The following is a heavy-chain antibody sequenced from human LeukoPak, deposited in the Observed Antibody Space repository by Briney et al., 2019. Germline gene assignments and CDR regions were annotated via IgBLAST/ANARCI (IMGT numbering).Heavy chain of an antibody. CDR1: GYTFTGYY. CDR3: ARQASSIRQKSYCSGGSCYSSSYYYYYMDV. CDR2: INPNSGGT. J-gene: IGHJ6*03. V-gene: IGHV1-2*02. Sequence: ASVKVSCKASGYTFTGYYMHWVRQAPGQGLEWMGWINPNSGGTNYAQKFQGRVTMTRDTSISTAYMELSRLRSDDTAVYYCARQASSIRQKSYCSGGSCYSSSYYYYYMDVWGKGTTVTISS. D-gene: IGHD2-15*01.